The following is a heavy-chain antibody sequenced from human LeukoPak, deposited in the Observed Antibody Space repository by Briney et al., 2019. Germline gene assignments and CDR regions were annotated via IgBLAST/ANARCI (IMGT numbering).Heavy chain of an antibody. CDR1: GGSISSYY. V-gene: IGHV4-59*01. D-gene: IGHD6-13*01. CDR3: ARVESRAAGHYYYYYGMDV. J-gene: IGHJ6*02. CDR2: IYYSGST. Sequence: PSETLSLTSTVSGGSISSYYWSWIRQPPGKGLEWIGYIYYSGSTNYNPSLKSRVTISVDTSKNQFSLKLSSVTAADTAVYYCARVESRAAGHYYYYYGMDVWGQGTTVTVSS.